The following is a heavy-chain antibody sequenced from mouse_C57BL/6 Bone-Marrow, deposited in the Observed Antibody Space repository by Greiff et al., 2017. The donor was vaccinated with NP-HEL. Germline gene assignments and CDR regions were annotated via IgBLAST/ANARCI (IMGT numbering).Heavy chain of an antibody. CDR1: GFNIKDDY. CDR3: TTRLITTVVARGGY. D-gene: IGHD1-1*01. Sequence: EVQLQQSGAELVRPGASVKLSCTASGFNIKDDYMHWVKQRPEQGLEWIGWIDPENGDTEYASKFQGKATITADTSSNTAYLQLSSLTSEDTAVYYCTTRLITTVVARGGYWGQGTTLTVSS. J-gene: IGHJ2*01. V-gene: IGHV14-4*01. CDR2: IDPENGDT.